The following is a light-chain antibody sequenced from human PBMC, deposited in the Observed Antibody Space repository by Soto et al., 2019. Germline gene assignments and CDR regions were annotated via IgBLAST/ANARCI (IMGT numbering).Light chain of an antibody. J-gene: IGKJ1*01. CDR1: QNINNY. CDR3: KKNYSSPWT. CDR2: AAY. V-gene: IGKV1-39*01. Sequence: DIQMTQSPSSLSASVGDRVTITCRASQNINNYLTWYQQRPGKAPKLLIYAAYSLQSGVPSRFSGSGSGTDFTLTSRSLLPEDFASYFCKKNYSSPWTCGQGTKVDIK.